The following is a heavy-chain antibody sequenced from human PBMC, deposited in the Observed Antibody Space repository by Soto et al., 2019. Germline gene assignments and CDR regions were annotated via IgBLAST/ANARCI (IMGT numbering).Heavy chain of an antibody. CDR2: INHSGST. Sequence: SETLSLTCAVYGGSFSGYYWSWTRQPPGKGLEWIGEINHSGSTNYNPSLKSRVTISVDTSKNQFSLKLSSVTAADTAVYYCARGGIVVVPAAMRGYYYYGMDVWGQGTTVTVSS. CDR3: ARGGIVVVPAAMRGYYYYGMDV. CDR1: GGSFSGYY. D-gene: IGHD2-2*01. J-gene: IGHJ6*02. V-gene: IGHV4-34*01.